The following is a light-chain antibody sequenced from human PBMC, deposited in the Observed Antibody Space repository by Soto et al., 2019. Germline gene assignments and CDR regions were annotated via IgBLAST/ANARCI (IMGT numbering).Light chain of an antibody. V-gene: IGLV2-14*01. J-gene: IGLJ2*01. CDR3: SSYTSSSTPV. Sequence: QSVLTQPASVSGSTGESITISCTGTSSDVGGYNYVSWYQQHPGKAPKLMIYDVSNRPSGVSNRFSGSKSGNTASLTISGLQAEDEADYYCSSYTSSSTPVFCGGTQLTVL. CDR1: SSDVGGYNY. CDR2: DVS.